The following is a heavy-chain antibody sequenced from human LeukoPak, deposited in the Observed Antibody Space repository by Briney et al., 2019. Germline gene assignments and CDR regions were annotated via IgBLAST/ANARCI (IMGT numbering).Heavy chain of an antibody. CDR3: ASARGSYRYGDY. CDR1: GFTFSDYY. CDR2: ISSSSSYT. D-gene: IGHD3-16*02. J-gene: IGHJ4*02. Sequence: GGSLRLSCAASGFTFSDYYMSWIRQAPGKGLEWVSYISSSSSYTNYADFVKGRLTISRDNAKNSLYLQMNSLRAEDTAVYYCASARGSYRYGDYWGQGTLVTVSS. V-gene: IGHV3-11*03.